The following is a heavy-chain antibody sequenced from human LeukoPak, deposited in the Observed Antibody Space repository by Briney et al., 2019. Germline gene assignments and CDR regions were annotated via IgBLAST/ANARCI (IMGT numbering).Heavy chain of an antibody. J-gene: IGHJ4*02. V-gene: IGHV1-69*06. Sequence: ASVKVSCKASGGTFSSYAISWVRQAPGQGLEWMGGIIPIFGTANYAQKFQGRVTITADKSTSTAYMELSSLRSEDTAVYYCAREYRWFGELLTSGKEYYFDYWGQGTLVTVSS. CDR2: IIPIFGTA. D-gene: IGHD3-10*01. CDR3: AREYRWFGELLTSGKEYYFDY. CDR1: GGTFSSYA.